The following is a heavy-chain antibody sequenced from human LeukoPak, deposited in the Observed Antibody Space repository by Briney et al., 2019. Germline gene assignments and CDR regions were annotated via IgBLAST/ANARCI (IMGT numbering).Heavy chain of an antibody. CDR3: ARGDRVGSSGYYFDN. V-gene: IGHV4-61*01. D-gene: IGHD3-10*01. CDR2: LYYSGST. CDR1: GGSVSGGRYY. J-gene: IGHJ4*02. Sequence: KPSETLSLACTVSGGSVSGGRYYWSWIRRPPGKGLEWIGYLYYSGSTGYNPSLRSRVTMSVDTSNNHFSLKLSSVTGADTAVYYCARGDRVGSSGYYFDNWGQGTLVTVSS.